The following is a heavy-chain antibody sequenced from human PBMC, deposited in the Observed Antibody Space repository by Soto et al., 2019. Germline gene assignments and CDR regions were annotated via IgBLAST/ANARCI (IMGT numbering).Heavy chain of an antibody. CDR1: GGSISSGDYY. V-gene: IGHV4-30-4*01. CDR2: IYYSGST. D-gene: IGHD3-16*01. CDR3: ARLLGRGGEYYYYYYGMDV. Sequence: KASETLSLTCTVSGGSISSGDYYWSWSRQPPGKGLEWIGYIYYSGSTYYNPSLKSRVTISVDTSKNQFSLKLSSVTAADTAVYYCARLLGRGGEYYYYYYGMDVWGQGTTVTVSS. J-gene: IGHJ6*02.